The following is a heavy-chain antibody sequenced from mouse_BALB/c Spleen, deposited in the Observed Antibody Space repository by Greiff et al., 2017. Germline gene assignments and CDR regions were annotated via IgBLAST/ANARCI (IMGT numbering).Heavy chain of an antibody. CDR1: GYTFTSYW. D-gene: IGHD2-10*02. V-gene: IGHV1-7*01. Sequence: QVQLKQSGAELAKPGASVKMSCKASGYTFTSYWMHWVKQRPGQGLEWIGYINPSTGYTEYNQKFKDKATLTADKSSSTAYMQLSSLTSEDSAVYYCARGYGNPFDYWGQGTTLTVSS. CDR3: ARGYGNPFDY. J-gene: IGHJ2*01. CDR2: INPSTGYT.